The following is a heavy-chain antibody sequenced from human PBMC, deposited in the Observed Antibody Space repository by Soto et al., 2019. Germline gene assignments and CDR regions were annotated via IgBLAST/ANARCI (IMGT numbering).Heavy chain of an antibody. CDR3: VRLVGNSWLDH. J-gene: IGHJ4*02. Sequence: SQTPSLTRAISGDSVSSNSAVWNWIRHSPSRGLEWLGRTYYRSQWHYEYAVFVQSRISIDPDTSKNQFSLQLNSVTPEDTAVYYCVRLVGNSWLDHWGQGTLVTVSS. D-gene: IGHD3-9*01. V-gene: IGHV6-1*01. CDR1: GDSVSSNSAV. CDR2: TYYRSQWHY.